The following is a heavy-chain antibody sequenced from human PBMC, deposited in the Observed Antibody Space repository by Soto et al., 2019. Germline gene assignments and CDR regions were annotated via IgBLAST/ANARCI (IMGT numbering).Heavy chain of an antibody. V-gene: IGHV1-69*05. CDR3: TRAVYYFDSRADYGDNWFDP. CDR2: ILPRFGTT. Sequence: QVQLVQSGAEVKKPGSSVKVSCKASGGTFSTYTMSWVRQAPGQGLEWMGGILPRFGTTTYTENSQGRATINRGDSTSTDDMEYTSLRSEDTAVNDGTRAVYYFDSRADYGDNWFDPWGQGTLVTVSS. D-gene: IGHD3-22*01. CDR1: GGTFSTYT. J-gene: IGHJ5*02.